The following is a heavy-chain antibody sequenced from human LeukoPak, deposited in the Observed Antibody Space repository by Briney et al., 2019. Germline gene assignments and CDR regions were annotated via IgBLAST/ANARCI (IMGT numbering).Heavy chain of an antibody. V-gene: IGHV3-53*01. CDR1: GFTVSSNY. CDR2: IYSGGST. Sequence: GGSLRLSCAASGFTVSSNYMSWVRQAPGKGLEWVSVIYSGGSTYYADSVKGRFTISRDNSKNTLYLQMNSLRAEDTAVYHCARDWYYYDSSGDRGGYYYYGMDVWGQGTTVTVSS. CDR3: ARDWYYYDSSGDRGGYYYYGMDV. J-gene: IGHJ6*02. D-gene: IGHD3-22*01.